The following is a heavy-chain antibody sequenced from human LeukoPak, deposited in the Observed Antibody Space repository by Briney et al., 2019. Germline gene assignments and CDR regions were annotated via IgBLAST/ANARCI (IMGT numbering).Heavy chain of an antibody. CDR3: ARNGPTYYYDSSGYYQFDY. J-gene: IGHJ4*02. D-gene: IGHD3-22*01. Sequence: SQTLSLTCAISGDSVSSNSAAWNWIRQSPSRGLEWLGRTYYRSKWYNDYAVSVKSRITINPDTSKNQFSLQPNSVTPEDTAVYYCARNGPTYYYDSSGYYQFDYWGQGTLVTVSS. V-gene: IGHV6-1*01. CDR1: GDSVSSNSAA. CDR2: TYYRSKWYN.